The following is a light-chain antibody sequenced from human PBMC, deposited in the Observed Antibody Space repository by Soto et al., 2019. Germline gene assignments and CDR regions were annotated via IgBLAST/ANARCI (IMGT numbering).Light chain of an antibody. CDR2: GAS. Sequence: ETTLTQSPATLSASPGERVTLSCRATQSVTYNLAWYQQKPGQAPRLLIYGASTRPTGIPARFSGRGSGTEFTLTISSLQSEDFAVYYCHQYNNWPPWTFGQGTKVDI. V-gene: IGKV3-15*01. CDR1: QSVTYN. J-gene: IGKJ1*01. CDR3: HQYNNWPPWT.